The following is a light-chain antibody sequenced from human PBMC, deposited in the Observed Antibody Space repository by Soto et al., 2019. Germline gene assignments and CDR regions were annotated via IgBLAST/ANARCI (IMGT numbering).Light chain of an antibody. CDR2: WAS. CDR1: QKVIYGTENENN. J-gene: IGKJ5*01. CDR3: QQYYIVPYT. V-gene: IGKV4-1*01. Sequence: DIVMRQSPDYLAGVLREGGTINYKTSQKVIYGTENENNLAWYQQKPGQPPKLLIYWASTRESGVPDRFSGSGSGTDFTLTISSLQAEDVAVYYCQQYYIVPYTFGQGTRLEIK.